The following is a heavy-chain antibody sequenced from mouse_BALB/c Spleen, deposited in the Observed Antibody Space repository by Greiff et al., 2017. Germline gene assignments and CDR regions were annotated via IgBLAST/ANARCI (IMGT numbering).Heavy chain of an antibody. Sequence: EVQGVESGGGLVKPGGSLKLSCAASGFTFSSYAMSWVRQTPEKRLEWVASISSGGSTYYPDSVKGRFTISRDNARNILYLQMSSLRSEDTAMYYCARGRDYDYTFAYWGQGTLVTVSA. CDR1: GFTFSSYA. CDR2: ISSGGST. J-gene: IGHJ3*01. V-gene: IGHV5-6-5*01. CDR3: ARGRDYDYTFAY. D-gene: IGHD2-4*01.